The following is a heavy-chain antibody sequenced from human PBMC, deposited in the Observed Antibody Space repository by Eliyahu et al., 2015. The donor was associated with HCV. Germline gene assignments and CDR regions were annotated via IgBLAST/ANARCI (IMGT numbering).Heavy chain of an antibody. V-gene: IGHV1-2*02. Sequence: QVQLVQSGAEVKKPGASVKVSCKASGYXXTGYXMHWVRQAPGQGLEWMGWINPNSGGTNYAQKFQGRVTMTRDTSISTAYMELSRLRSDDTAVYYCARDRITIFGVVIRENWFDPWGQGTLVTVSS. D-gene: IGHD3-3*01. CDR1: GYXXTGYX. CDR2: INPNSGGT. J-gene: IGHJ5*02. CDR3: ARDRITIFGVVIRENWFDP.